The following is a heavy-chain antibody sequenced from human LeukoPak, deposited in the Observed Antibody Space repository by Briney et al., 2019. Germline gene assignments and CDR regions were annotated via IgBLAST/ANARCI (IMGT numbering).Heavy chain of an antibody. Sequence: GGSLRLSCAASGFTFSSYGMHWVRQAPGKGLEWVAVISYDGSNKYYADSVKGRFTISRDNSKNTLYLQMNSLRAEDTAVYYCAKDDDYYGSGGYYNGYFDYWGQGTLVTVSS. J-gene: IGHJ4*02. CDR2: ISYDGSNK. V-gene: IGHV3-30*18. CDR3: AKDDDYYGSGGYYNGYFDY. CDR1: GFTFSSYG. D-gene: IGHD3-10*01.